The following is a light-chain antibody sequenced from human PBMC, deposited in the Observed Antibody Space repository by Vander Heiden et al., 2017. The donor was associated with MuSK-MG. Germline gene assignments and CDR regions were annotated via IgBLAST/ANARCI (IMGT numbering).Light chain of an antibody. CDR1: QGISNY. J-gene: IGKJ2*01. V-gene: IGKV1-9*01. Sequence: DIQLTQSPSFLSASVGDRVTINCRASQGISNYLAWYEQKPGKAPKLLIKAASTLQSGVPSRFSGSGSGTEFTLTISSLQPEDYATYYCQQFNSYPYTFGQGTTLEIK. CDR2: AAS. CDR3: QQFNSYPYT.